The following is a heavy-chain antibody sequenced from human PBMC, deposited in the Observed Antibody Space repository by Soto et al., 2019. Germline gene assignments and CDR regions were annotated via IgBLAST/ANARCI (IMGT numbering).Heavy chain of an antibody. Sequence: GGSLRLSCAASGFTFNSYAMSWVRQAPGKGPEWVAKINQDGDDKKYVDSVKGRFTISRDNAKNSLYLQMNSLRAEDTAVYYCTRLYDDSWGQGTLVTVPS. CDR1: GFTFNSYA. V-gene: IGHV3-7*03. CDR3: TRLYDDS. J-gene: IGHJ4*02. D-gene: IGHD3-16*01. CDR2: INQDGDDK.